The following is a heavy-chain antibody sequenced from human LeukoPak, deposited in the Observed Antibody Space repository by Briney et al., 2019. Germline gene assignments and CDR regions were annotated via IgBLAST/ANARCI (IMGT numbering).Heavy chain of an antibody. J-gene: IGHJ6*02. CDR3: ARAPPHYYYGMDV. CDR2: IYSGGST. CDR1: GFTVSSNY. V-gene: IGHV3-53*01. Sequence: GGSLRLSCAASGFTVSSNYMSWVRQAPGKGLEWVSVIYSGGSTYYADSVKGRFIISRDNSKNTLYLQMNSLRAEDTAVYYCARAPPHYYYGMDVWGQGTTVTVSS.